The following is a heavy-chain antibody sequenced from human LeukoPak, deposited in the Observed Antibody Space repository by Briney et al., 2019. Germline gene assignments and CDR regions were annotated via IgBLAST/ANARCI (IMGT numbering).Heavy chain of an antibody. Sequence: PSETLSLTCAVYGGSFSGYYWSWIRQPPGKGLEWIGEINHSGSTNYNPSLKSRVTISVDTSKNQFSLKLSSVTAADTAVYYCATTGETTVVTPFDYWGQGTLVTVSS. CDR3: ATTGETTVVTPFDY. J-gene: IGHJ4*02. CDR2: INHSGST. CDR1: GGSFSGYY. D-gene: IGHD4-23*01. V-gene: IGHV4-34*01.